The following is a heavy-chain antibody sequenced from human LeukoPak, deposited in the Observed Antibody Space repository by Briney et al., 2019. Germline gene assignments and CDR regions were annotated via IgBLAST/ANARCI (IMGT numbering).Heavy chain of an antibody. D-gene: IGHD3-22*01. V-gene: IGHV4-61*02. CDR3: ARDTTMIVPSFDY. J-gene: IGHJ4*02. Sequence: SETLSLTCTVSGGSISSSSYYWGWIRQPAGKGLEWIGRIYTSGSTNYNPSLKSRVTISVDTSKNQFSLKLSSVTAADTAVYYCARDTTMIVPSFDYWGQGTLVTVSS. CDR2: IYTSGST. CDR1: GGSISSSSYY.